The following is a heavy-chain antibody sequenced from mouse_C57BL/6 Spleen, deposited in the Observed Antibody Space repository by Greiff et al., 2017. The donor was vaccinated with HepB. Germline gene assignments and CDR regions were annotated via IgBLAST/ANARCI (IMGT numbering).Heavy chain of an antibody. CDR2: INYDGSST. J-gene: IGHJ4*01. Sequence: EVQRVESEGGLVQPGSSMKLSCTASGFTFSDYYMAWVRQVPEKGLEWVANINYDGSSTYYLDSLKSRFIISRDNAKNILYLQMSSLKSEDTATYYCARDPHYYGSSYGAMDYWGQGTSVTVSS. CDR1: GFTFSDYY. CDR3: ARDPHYYGSSYGAMDY. V-gene: IGHV5-16*01. D-gene: IGHD1-1*01.